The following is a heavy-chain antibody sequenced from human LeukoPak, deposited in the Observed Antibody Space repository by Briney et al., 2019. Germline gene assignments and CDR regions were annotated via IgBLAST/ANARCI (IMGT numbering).Heavy chain of an antibody. CDR2: INQDGSEK. CDR1: GLRLGSFW. V-gene: IGHV3-7*01. Sequence: GGSLRLSCAVSGLRLGSFWMSWVRQAPGKGLEWVANINQDGSEKYFVDSVRGRFTISRDNSKNTLHLQMNTLRAEDTAVYYCARERDGRFFDYWGQGTLVTVSS. CDR3: ARERDGRFFDY. D-gene: IGHD5-24*01. J-gene: IGHJ4*02.